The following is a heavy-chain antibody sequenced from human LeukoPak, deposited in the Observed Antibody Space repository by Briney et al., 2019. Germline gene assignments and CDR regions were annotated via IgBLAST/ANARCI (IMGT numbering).Heavy chain of an antibody. V-gene: IGHV3-7*01. D-gene: IGHD3-22*01. CDR2: IKQDGSEK. CDR1: GFTFSSYW. CDR3: AKLQTRSSGPRGAFDI. Sequence: PGGSLRLSCAASGFTFSSYWMSWVRQAPGKGLEWVANIKQDGSEKYYVDSVKGRFTISRDNAKNSLYLQMNSLRAEDTAVYYCAKLQTRSSGPRGAFDIWGQGTMVTVSS. J-gene: IGHJ3*02.